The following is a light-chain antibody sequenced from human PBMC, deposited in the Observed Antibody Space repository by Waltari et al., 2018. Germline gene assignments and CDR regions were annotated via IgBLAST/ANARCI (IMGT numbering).Light chain of an antibody. CDR2: GAS. CDR3: QQYNNWPLYT. Sequence: ETVMTQSPATLSVSPGGRATLSCRANHSLGTNLAWNQQKPGQAPRLLIYGASSRATGVPARFSGSGSGTDFTLTISSLQSEDFVVYYCQQYNNWPLYTFGQGTKLEI. CDR1: HSLGTN. V-gene: IGKV3-15*01. J-gene: IGKJ2*01.